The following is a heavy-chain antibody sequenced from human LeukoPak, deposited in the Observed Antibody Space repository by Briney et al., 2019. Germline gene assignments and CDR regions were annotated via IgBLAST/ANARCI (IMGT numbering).Heavy chain of an antibody. CDR3: ARGGGYDSFDY. Sequence: GRSLRLSCAASEFTFSSYAMHWVRQAPGKGLEWVAVILYDGSNKYYADSVKGRITISRDNAKNSVYLQMNSLRADDTAVYYCARGGGYDSFDYWGQGTQVTVSS. CDR2: ILYDGSNK. V-gene: IGHV3-30*04. J-gene: IGHJ4*02. D-gene: IGHD5-12*01. CDR1: EFTFSSYA.